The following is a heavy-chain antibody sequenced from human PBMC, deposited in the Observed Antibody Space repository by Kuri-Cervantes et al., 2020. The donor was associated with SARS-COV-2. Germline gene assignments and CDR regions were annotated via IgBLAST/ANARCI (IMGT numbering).Heavy chain of an antibody. CDR2: IYHSGST. V-gene: IGHV4-38-2*01. J-gene: IGHJ4*02. CDR3: ARQYCTNGVCYTPFDY. CDR1: GYSISSGYY. D-gene: IGHD2-8*01. Sequence: ESLKISCAVSGYSISSGYYWGWIRQPPGKGLEWIAIIYHSGSTYYNPSLKSRVTISLDTSKNQFSLKLSSVTAADTAVYYCARQYCTNGVCYTPFDYWGQGTLVTVSS.